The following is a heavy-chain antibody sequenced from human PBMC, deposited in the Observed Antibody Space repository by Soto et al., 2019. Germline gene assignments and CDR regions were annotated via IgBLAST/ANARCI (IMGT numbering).Heavy chain of an antibody. CDR3: ARDGRDIVVVPAANWFDP. D-gene: IGHD2-2*01. Sequence: QVQLVQSGAEVKKPGSSVKVSCKTSGGTFSRYAISWVRQAPGQGLEWMGGIIPIFGTANYAQKFQGRVTITADESTSTAYIELSSLRSEDTAVYYCARDGRDIVVVPAANWFDPWGQGTLVPVSS. CDR2: IIPIFGTA. J-gene: IGHJ5*02. CDR1: GGTFSRYA. V-gene: IGHV1-69*01.